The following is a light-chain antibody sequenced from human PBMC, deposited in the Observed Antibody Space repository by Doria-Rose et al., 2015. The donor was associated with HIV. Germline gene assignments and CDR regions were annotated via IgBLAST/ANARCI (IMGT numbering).Light chain of an antibody. Sequence: EIVLTQPPGTLSLSPGKRATLSCRASQSFSSTYLAWYQQKPGQAPSLLIYDGSTRATGIPDRFSASGSGTDFTLTINRLEPEDFALYYCHQYGTPWTFGQGTKVEI. J-gene: IGKJ1*01. CDR3: HQYGTPWT. CDR1: QSFSSTY. V-gene: IGKV3-20*01. CDR2: DGS.